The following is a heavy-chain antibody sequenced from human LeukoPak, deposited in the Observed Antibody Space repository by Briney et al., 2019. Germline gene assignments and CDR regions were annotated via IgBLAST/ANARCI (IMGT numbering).Heavy chain of an antibody. Sequence: GGSLRLSCAASGFTFSGCSMNWVRQAPGKGLEWVSYIGGSSISIYCADSVKGRFTISRDNAKNSLYLQMNSPRAEDSAVYYCARVGFGSGNFYPSYGMDVWGQGTTVTVSS. CDR1: GFTFSGCS. CDR3: ARVGFGSGNFYPSYGMDV. D-gene: IGHD3-10*01. J-gene: IGHJ6*02. V-gene: IGHV3-48*01. CDR2: IGGSSISI.